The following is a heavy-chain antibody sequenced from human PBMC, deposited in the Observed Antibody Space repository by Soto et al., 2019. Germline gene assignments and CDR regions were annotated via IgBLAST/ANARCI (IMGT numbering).Heavy chain of an antibody. CDR1: GGSISSGGYS. V-gene: IGHV4-30-2*01. J-gene: IGHJ5*02. CDR2: IYHSGST. CDR3: ARVPTP. Sequence: QLQLQESGSGLVKPSQTLSLTCAVSGGSISSGGYSWSWIRQPPGKGLEWIGYIYHSGSTYYNPSLTIRVSLSVDRSKNQFSLKLSSVTAPDTAVYSCARVPTPWGQGTLVTVSS.